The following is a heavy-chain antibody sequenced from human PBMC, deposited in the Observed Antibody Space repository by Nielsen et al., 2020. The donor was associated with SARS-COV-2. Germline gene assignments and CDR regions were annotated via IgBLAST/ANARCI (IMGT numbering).Heavy chain of an antibody. D-gene: IGHD6-13*01. CDR1: GFTFSSYS. CDR2: ISSSSSYI. J-gene: IGHJ4*02. V-gene: IGHV3-21*01. CDR3: ARDGIAAAGTVY. Sequence: GGSLRLSCAASGFTFSSYSMNWVRQVPGKGLEWVSSISSSSSYIYYADSVKGRFTISRDNAKNSLYLQMNSLRAEDTAVYYCARDGIAAAGTVYWGQGTLVTVSS.